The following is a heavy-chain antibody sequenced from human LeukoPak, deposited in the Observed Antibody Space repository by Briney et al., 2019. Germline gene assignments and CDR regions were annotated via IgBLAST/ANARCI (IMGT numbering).Heavy chain of an antibody. V-gene: IGHV4-30-2*01. J-gene: IGHJ6*02. CDR1: GGSIRSGGYS. Sequence: PSQTLSLTCAVSGGSIRSGGYSWSWIRQPPGKGLEWIGYIYYSGSTYYNPSLKSRVTISVDRSKNQFSLKLRFVTAADRAVYYCARDRRIAAAGDYGMDVWGQGTTVTVSS. D-gene: IGHD6-13*01. CDR2: IYYSGST. CDR3: ARDRRIAAAGDYGMDV.